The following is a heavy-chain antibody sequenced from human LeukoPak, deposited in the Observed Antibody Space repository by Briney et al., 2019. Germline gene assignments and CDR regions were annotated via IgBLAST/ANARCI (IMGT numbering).Heavy chain of an antibody. CDR1: GHTCINYA. CDR2: INVGNGDT. D-gene: IGHD3-3*01. J-gene: IGHJ4*02. Sequence: ASVKVSCKASGHTCINYAIHWVRQGPGQRLEWVGWINVGNGDTKYSQRFQDRVAITRDTSASTAYMELSSLRSEDTAVYYCARGREVSRFLEWSYYFDYWGQGTLVTVSS. V-gene: IGHV1-3*01. CDR3: ARGREVSRFLEWSYYFDY.